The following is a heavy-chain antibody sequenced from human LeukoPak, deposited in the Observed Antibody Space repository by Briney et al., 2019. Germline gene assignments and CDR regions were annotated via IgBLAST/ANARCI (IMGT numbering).Heavy chain of an antibody. J-gene: IGHJ5*02. CDR2: IYYSGSN. Sequence: PSETLSLTCTVSGCTISGYYWSWIRQAPGKGLEWFGYIYYSGSNNYNTSLKSQVPISVDTSTNQFSLKLNSVTAADPAVYFCARGPYYCSGASCLNWFDPWGQGTLVTVSS. D-gene: IGHD2-15*01. CDR1: GCTISGYY. V-gene: IGHV4-59*08. CDR3: ARGPYYCSGASCLNWFDP.